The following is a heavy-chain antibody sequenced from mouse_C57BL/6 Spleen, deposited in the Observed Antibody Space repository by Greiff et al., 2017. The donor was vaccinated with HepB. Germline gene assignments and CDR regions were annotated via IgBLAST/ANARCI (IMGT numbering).Heavy chain of an antibody. CDR3: ARRDYPCYFDY. CDR2: ISYDGSN. J-gene: IGHJ2*01. Sequence: EVKLQESGPGLVKPSQSLSLTCSVTGYSITSGYYWNWIRQFPGNKLEWMGYISYDGSNNYNPSLKNRISITRDTSKNQFFLKLNTVTTEDTATYYCARRDYPCYFDYWGQGTTLTVSS. D-gene: IGHD2-4*01. CDR1: GYSITSGYY. V-gene: IGHV3-6*01.